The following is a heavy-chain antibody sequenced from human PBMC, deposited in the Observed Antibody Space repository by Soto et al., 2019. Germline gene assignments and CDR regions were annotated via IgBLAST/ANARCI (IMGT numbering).Heavy chain of an antibody. CDR2: ISYDGSNK. CDR1: ECTCSSYA. CDR3: ARAYGDYLGAPDRLLFYSQPLDY. Sequence: VLSLRLPKAAAECTCSSYAVHWVIQAPGKGLEWVAVISYDGSNKYYADSVKGRFTIARDNSKNTLYLQMNSLRAEDTAVYYCARAYGDYLGAPDRLLFYSQPLDYWGQGTLVTVSS. V-gene: IGHV3-30-3*01. J-gene: IGHJ4*02. D-gene: IGHD4-17*01.